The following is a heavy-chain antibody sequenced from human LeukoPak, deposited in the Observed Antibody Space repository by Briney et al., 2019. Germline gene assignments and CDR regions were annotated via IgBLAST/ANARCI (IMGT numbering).Heavy chain of an antibody. CDR1: GFTFGNYA. V-gene: IGHV3-23*01. CDR3: AKDPPDYDFWSMWFDP. Sequence: SGGSLRLSCTASGFTFGNYAMSWVRQAPGKGLEWVSAISGSGGSTYYADSVKGRFTISRDNSKNTLYLQMNSLRAEDTAVYYCAKDPPDYDFWSMWFDPWGQGTLVTVSS. CDR2: ISGSGGST. D-gene: IGHD3-3*01. J-gene: IGHJ5*02.